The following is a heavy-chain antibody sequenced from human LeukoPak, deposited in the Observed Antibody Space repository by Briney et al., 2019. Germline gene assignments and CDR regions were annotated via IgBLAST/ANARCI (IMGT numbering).Heavy chain of an antibody. CDR2: ISGSGGTT. J-gene: IGHJ6*02. Sequence: GGSLRLSCAASGFSFNNYAMNWVRQAPGKGLEWVSVISGSGGTTYYADSVKGRFTISRDSSKNTLYLQMNSLRAEDTAVYYCAKVSGGGLYYDGMDVWGQGTTVTVSS. CDR1: GFSFNNYA. CDR3: AKVSGGGLYYDGMDV. D-gene: IGHD1-14*01. V-gene: IGHV3-23*01.